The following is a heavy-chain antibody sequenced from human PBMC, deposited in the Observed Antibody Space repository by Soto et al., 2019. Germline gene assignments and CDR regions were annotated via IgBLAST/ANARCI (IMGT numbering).Heavy chain of an antibody. CDR1: GFTFSSYA. CDR3: AKSWTGSGSYMASYYFDY. Sequence: EVQLLESGGGLVQPGGSLRLSCAASGFTFSSYAMSWVRQAPGKGLEWVSAISGSGGSTYYADSVKGRFTISRDNSKNPLYLQMNSLRAEDTAVYYCAKSWTGSGSYMASYYFDYWGQGTLVTVSS. J-gene: IGHJ4*02. D-gene: IGHD3-10*01. V-gene: IGHV3-23*01. CDR2: ISGSGGST.